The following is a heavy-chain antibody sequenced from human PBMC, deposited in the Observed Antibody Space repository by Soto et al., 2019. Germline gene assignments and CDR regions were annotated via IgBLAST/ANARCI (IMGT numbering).Heavy chain of an antibody. J-gene: IGHJ4*02. CDR3: AREDSIIIPAVSDF. CDR2: VSKSDYT. V-gene: IGHV3-21*01. D-gene: IGHD2-2*01. Sequence: GGSLRLSCAVSGFTFNNFGINWVRQAPGKGLEWVSSVSKSDYTYYSDSVKGRFTISRDNAKNSVSLQMNTLRAEDTAVYYCAREDSIIIPAVSDFWGQGTLVTVSS. CDR1: GFTFNNFG.